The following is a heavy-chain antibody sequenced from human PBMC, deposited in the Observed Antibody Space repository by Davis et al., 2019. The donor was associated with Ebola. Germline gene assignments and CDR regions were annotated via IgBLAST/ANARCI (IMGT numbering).Heavy chain of an antibody. CDR1: GGSISSGGYY. Sequence: LRLSCTVSGGSISSGGYYWSWIRQHPGKGLEWIGYIYYSGSTYYNPSLKSRLTMSVDTSKNHFSLKLSSVTAADTAVYYCARTWLPNNWFDPWGQGTLVTVSS. J-gene: IGHJ5*02. CDR2: IYYSGST. V-gene: IGHV4-31*03. D-gene: IGHD3-22*01. CDR3: ARTWLPNNWFDP.